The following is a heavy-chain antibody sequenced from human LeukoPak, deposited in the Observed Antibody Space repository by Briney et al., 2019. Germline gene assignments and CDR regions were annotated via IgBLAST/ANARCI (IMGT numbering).Heavy chain of an antibody. D-gene: IGHD2-2*02. CDR2: IRSKANSYAT. CDR1: GFTFSGSA. V-gene: IGHV3-73*01. J-gene: IGHJ4*02. CDR3: TSRTPYCSSTSCYREGGDYFDY. Sequence: PGGSLRLSCAASGFTFSGSAMHWVRQASGKGLEWVGRIRSKANSYATAYAASVKGRFTISRDDSKNTAYLQMNSLKTEDTAVYYCTSRTPYCSSTSCYREGGDYFDYWGQGTLVTVSS.